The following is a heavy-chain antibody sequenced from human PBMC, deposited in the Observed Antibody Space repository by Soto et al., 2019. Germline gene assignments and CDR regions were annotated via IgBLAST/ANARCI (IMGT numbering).Heavy chain of an antibody. Sequence: GGSLRLSCAASGFTVSNNYMSWVRQAPGKGLEGVSVIYSAGNTFYSDSVKGRFTISRDNSKDTLYLQMSSLRAEDTAVYYCATSPGRNYWGQGTLVTVSS. CDR3: ATSPGRNY. J-gene: IGHJ4*02. CDR2: IYSAGNT. V-gene: IGHV3-53*01. D-gene: IGHD4-17*01. CDR1: GFTVSNNY.